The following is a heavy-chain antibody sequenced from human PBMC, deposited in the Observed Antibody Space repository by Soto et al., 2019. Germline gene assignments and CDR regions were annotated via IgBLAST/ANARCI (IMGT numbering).Heavy chain of an antibody. CDR1: GFTVSSNY. CDR2: IYSGGST. D-gene: IGHD2-8*01. CDR3: ARDSTFGGYCTNGVCYDY. V-gene: IGHV3-66*01. Sequence: GGSLRLSCAASGFTVSSNYMSWVRQAPGKGLEWVSVIYSGGSTYYADSVRGRFTISRDNSKNTLYLQMNSLRAEDTAVYYCARDSTFGGYCTNGVCYDYWGQGTLVTVSS. J-gene: IGHJ4*02.